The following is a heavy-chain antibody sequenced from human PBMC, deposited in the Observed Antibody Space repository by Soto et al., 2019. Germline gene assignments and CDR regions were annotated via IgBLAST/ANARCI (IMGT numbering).Heavy chain of an antibody. CDR1: GYTFTSYG. Sequence: ASVKVSCKASGYTFTSYGISWVRQAPGQGLERMGWISAYNGNTNYAQKLQGRVTMTTDTSTSTAYMELRSLRSDFSFVYFCARDSGYSYGDAFDIWGQGTMVTVSS. CDR3: ARDSGYSYGDAFDI. J-gene: IGHJ3*02. D-gene: IGHD5-18*01. V-gene: IGHV1-18*01. CDR2: ISAYNGNT.